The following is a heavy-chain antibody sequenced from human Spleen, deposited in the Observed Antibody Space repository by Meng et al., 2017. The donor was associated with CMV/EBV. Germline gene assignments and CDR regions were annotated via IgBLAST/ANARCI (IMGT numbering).Heavy chain of an antibody. D-gene: IGHD3-10*01. V-gene: IGHV1-2*02. Sequence: ASVKVSCKASGYTFTGYFLHWVRQVPGQGLEWMGWINPDSGGTNYAQKFQGRVTMTRDTSISTAYMELSRLRSDDTAVYYCAMTGGLLWFGEPPANWFDPWGQGTLVTVSS. CDR1: GYTFTGYF. J-gene: IGHJ5*02. CDR3: AMTGGLLWFGEPPANWFDP. CDR2: INPDSGGT.